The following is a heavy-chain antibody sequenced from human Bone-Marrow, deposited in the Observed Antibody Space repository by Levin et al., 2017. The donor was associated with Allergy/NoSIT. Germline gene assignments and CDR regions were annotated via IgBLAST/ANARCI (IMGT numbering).Heavy chain of an antibody. CDR3: ASWAMYHYDRSAFDYFYYAMVV. Sequence: LSLTCAASGILFSSSDMNWVRQAPGKGLEWVSSISAGGNYIYYADSVKGRFTISRDNAKNSLFLQMNSLRAEDTAVYYCASWAMYHYDRSAFDYFYYAMVVWGQGTTVTVSS. J-gene: IGHJ6*02. V-gene: IGHV3-21*01. D-gene: IGHD3-22*01. CDR2: ISAGGNYI. CDR1: GILFSSSD.